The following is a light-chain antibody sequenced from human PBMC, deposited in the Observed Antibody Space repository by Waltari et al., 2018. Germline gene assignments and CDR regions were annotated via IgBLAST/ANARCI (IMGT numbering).Light chain of an antibody. CDR2: EVN. V-gene: IGLV2-8*01. CDR3: SSHGGSDKFYV. CDR1: SSDIGRYDF. Sequence: QSALTQPPSASGSPGQSVAISCTGTSSDIGRYDFVSWYQQHPGKPPKLIISEVNKRPSGVPDRFSGAKSGNTASLTVSGLQAEDEADYYCSSHGGSDKFYVFGTGTKVTVL. J-gene: IGLJ1*01.